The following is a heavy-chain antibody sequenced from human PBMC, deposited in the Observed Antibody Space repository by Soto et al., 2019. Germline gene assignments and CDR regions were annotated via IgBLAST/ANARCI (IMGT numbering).Heavy chain of an antibody. D-gene: IGHD3-3*01. CDR1: GGTFNRYA. V-gene: IGHV1-69*01. Sequence: QVQLVQSGAEVKKPGSSVKVSCKASGGTFNRYAISWVRQAPGQGLEWMGGIIPIFGIGTDAQRFQGRVTITADESTGPAYIELSSLRSEDTGVYYCACSAITLFGVVSIPPHYYSEMDVWGQGTTVTGSS. CDR3: ACSAITLFGVVSIPPHYYSEMDV. J-gene: IGHJ6*02. CDR2: IIPIFGIG.